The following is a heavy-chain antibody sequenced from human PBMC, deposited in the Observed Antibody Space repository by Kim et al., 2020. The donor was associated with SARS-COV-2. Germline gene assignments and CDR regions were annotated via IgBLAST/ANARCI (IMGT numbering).Heavy chain of an antibody. CDR1: GGSFSGYY. CDR3: ARIGSSYCSSTSCPLFRAFDI. CDR2: INHSGST. Sequence: SETLSLTCAVYGGSFSGYYWSWIRQPPGKGLEWIGEINHSGSTNYNPSLKSRVTISVDTSKNQFSLKLSSVTAADTAVYYCARIGSSYCSSTSCPLFRAFDIWGQGTMVTVSS. D-gene: IGHD2-2*01. V-gene: IGHV4-34*01. J-gene: IGHJ3*02.